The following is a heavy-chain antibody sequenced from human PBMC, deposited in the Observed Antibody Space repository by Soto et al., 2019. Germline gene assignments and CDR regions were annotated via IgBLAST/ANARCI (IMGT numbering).Heavy chain of an antibody. V-gene: IGHV4-31*03. CDR2: IYYSGST. D-gene: IGHD2-21*02. CDR1: VGSISSGGYY. J-gene: IGHJ3*02. Sequence: QVQLQESGPGLVKPSQTLSLTCTVSVGSISSGGYYWSWIRQHPGKGLEWIGYIYYSGSTYYNPSLKSRVTISVDTSKNQFSLKLSSVTAADTAVYYCARVPMGTALGAFDIWGQGTMVTVSS. CDR3: ARVPMGTALGAFDI.